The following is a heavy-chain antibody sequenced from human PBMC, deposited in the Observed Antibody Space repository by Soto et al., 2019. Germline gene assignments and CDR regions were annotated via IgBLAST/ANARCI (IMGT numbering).Heavy chain of an antibody. Sequence: EVQLVESGGGVVRPGGSLRLSCATSGFTFDDYGMSWVRQVPGKGLEWVSGVNWNAAGIGYADSVKGRFTISRDNAKNSRYLHMNRLRAEDTALYYCARRPSKYCSTTTCYASDYWGQGTLVTVSS. CDR3: ARRPSKYCSTTTCYASDY. V-gene: IGHV3-20*04. D-gene: IGHD2-2*01. CDR1: GFTFDDYG. CDR2: VNWNAAGI. J-gene: IGHJ4*02.